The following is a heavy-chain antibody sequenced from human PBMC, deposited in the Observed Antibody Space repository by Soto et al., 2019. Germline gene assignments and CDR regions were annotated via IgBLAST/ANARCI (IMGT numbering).Heavy chain of an antibody. D-gene: IGHD3-9*01. V-gene: IGHV1-69*01. CDR3: ARDLGHVLRYFDWRPLDY. Sequence: QVQLVQSGAEVKKPGSSVKVSCKASGGTFSSYAISWVRQAPGQGLEWMGGIIPIFGTANYAQKFQGRVTITADEATSTAYMELSSVRSEDTAVYYCARDLGHVLRYFDWRPLDYWGQGTLVTVSS. J-gene: IGHJ4*02. CDR2: IIPIFGTA. CDR1: GGTFSSYA.